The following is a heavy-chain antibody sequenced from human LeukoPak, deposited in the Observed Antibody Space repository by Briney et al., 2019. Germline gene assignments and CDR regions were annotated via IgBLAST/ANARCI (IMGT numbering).Heavy chain of an antibody. CDR2: ISRGRPTV. V-gene: IGHV3-48*02. CDR1: GFTFSSYS. J-gene: IGHJ4*02. Sequence: QPGGSLRLSCAAPGFTFSSYSMNWVRQAPGKGLEWVSYISRGRPTVHYADSVRGRFTISRDNAKNSLYLQMNSLRDEDTAVYYCVRDPEALDYWGQGALVTVSS. CDR3: VRDPEALDY.